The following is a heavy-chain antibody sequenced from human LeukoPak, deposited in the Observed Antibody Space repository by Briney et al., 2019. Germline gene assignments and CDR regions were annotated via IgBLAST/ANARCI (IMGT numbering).Heavy chain of an antibody. Sequence: ASVKVSCKASGGTFSSYAISWVRQAPGQGLEWMGGIIPIFGTANYAQKFQGRVTITADESTSTAYMELSSLRPEDTAVYYCATTYYYDRWGRAFDIWGQGTMVTVSS. V-gene: IGHV1-69*13. J-gene: IGHJ3*02. CDR2: IIPIFGTA. CDR3: ATTYYYDRWGRAFDI. D-gene: IGHD3-22*01. CDR1: GGTFSSYA.